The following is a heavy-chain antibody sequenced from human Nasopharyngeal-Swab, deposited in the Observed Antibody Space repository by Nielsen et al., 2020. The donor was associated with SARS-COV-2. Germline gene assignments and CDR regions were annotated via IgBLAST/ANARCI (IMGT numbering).Heavy chain of an antibody. D-gene: IGHD4-17*01. CDR1: GFTFSSYD. Sequence: GESLKISCAASGFTFSSYDMHWVRQATGKGLEWVSAIGTAGDTYYPGSVKGRFTISRENAKNSLYLQMNSLRAGDTAAYYCAREEVTTGAFDIWGQGTMVTVSS. V-gene: IGHV3-13*01. CDR2: IGTAGDT. CDR3: AREEVTTGAFDI. J-gene: IGHJ3*02.